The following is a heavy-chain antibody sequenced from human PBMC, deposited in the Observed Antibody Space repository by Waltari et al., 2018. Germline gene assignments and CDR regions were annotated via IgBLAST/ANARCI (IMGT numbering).Heavy chain of an antibody. V-gene: IGHV4-38-2*01. CDR1: GYSISSGYY. J-gene: IGHJ5*02. CDR2: IYHSGST. CDR3: ACVYYDFWSGYYDGRNWFDP. Sequence: QVQLQESGPGLVKPSETLSLTCAVSGYSISSGYYWGWIRQPPGKGLEWIGSIYHSGSTYYNPSLKSRVTISVDTSKNQFSLKLSSVTAADTAVYYCACVYYDFWSGYYDGRNWFDPWGQGTLVTVSS. D-gene: IGHD3-3*01.